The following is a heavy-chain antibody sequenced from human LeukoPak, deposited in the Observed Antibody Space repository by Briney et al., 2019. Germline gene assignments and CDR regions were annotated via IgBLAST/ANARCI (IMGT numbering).Heavy chain of an antibody. CDR3: ARVFGQQLAFDP. D-gene: IGHD6-13*01. CDR1: GFTFSSYS. J-gene: IGHJ5*02. Sequence: GGSLRLSCAASGFTFSSYSMNWVRQAPGKGLEWVLSISSSSSYIYYADSVKGRFTISRDNAKNSLYLQMNSLRAEDTAVYYCARVFGQQLAFDPWGQGTLVTVSS. CDR2: ISSSSSYI. V-gene: IGHV3-21*01.